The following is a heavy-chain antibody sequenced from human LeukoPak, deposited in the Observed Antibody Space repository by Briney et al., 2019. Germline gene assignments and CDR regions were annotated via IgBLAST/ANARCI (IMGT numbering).Heavy chain of an antibody. D-gene: IGHD2-2*01. CDR1: GGSFSGYY. CDR2: INHSGST. J-gene: IGHJ5*02. CDR3: ARAPYCSSTSCSPTRTRFWFDP. Sequence: SETLSLTCVVYGGSFSGYYWSWIRQPPGKGLEWIGEINHSGSTNYNPSLKSRVTISVDTSKNQFSLKLSSVTAADTAVYYCARAPYCSSTSCSPTRTRFWFDPWGQGTLVTVSS. V-gene: IGHV4-34*01.